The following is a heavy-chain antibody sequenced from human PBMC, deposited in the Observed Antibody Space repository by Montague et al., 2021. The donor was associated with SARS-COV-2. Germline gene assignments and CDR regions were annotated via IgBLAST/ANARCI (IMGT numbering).Heavy chain of an antibody. CDR3: ARAPPYSSASWGYYGMDV. CDR2: IGTRGDT. CDR1: GFIISVYD. Sequence: SLRLSCPASGFIISVYDMHWVRQVTGKGLEWVSAIGTRGDTYYPDSVEGRFTMSRENAENTLYLQMSSLRAGDTAVYYCARAPPYSSASWGYYGMDVWGQGTTVTVSS. D-gene: IGHD6-6*01. V-gene: IGHV3-13*01. J-gene: IGHJ6*02.